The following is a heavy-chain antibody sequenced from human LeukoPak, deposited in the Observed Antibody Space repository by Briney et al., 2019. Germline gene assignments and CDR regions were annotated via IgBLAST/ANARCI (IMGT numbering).Heavy chain of an antibody. CDR1: GGSISSGGYH. V-gene: IGHV4-31*03. CDR2: IYYSGST. D-gene: IGHD3-22*01. J-gene: IGHJ3*02. Sequence: SETLSLTCTVSGGSISSGGYHWSWIRQHPGKGLEWIGYIYYSGSTYYNPSLKSRVTISVDTSKNQFSLKLSSVTAADTAVYYCASPHYYDSSGYKNLGAFDIWGQGTMVTVSS. CDR3: ASPHYYDSSGYKNLGAFDI.